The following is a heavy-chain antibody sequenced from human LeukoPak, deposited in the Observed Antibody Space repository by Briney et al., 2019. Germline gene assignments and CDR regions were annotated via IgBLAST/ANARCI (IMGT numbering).Heavy chain of an antibody. CDR3: AKANTVIVTLAVFDI. D-gene: IGHD3-22*01. J-gene: IGHJ3*02. V-gene: IGHV3-23*01. CDR2: ISGSGGST. Sequence: PGGSLTLSCAASAFTFSSYAMSCVRHAPGKGLEWVSAISGSGGSTYYADSVKGRFTISRDNSKNTLYLQMNSLRAEGTAVYYCAKANTVIVTLAVFDIGREKTRDSVS. CDR1: AFTFSSYA.